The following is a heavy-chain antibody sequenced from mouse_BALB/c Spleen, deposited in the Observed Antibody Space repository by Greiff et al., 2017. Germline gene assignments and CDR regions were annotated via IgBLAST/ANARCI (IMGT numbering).Heavy chain of an antibody. Sequence: EVMLVESGGGLVKPGGSLKLSCAASGFTFSSYAMSWVRQSPEKRLEWVAEISSGGSYTYYPDTVTGRFTISRDNAKNTLYLEMSSLRSEDTAMYYCARRGYDYDTWFAYWGQGTLVTVSA. V-gene: IGHV5-9-4*01. CDR1: GFTFSSYA. CDR3: ARRGYDYDTWFAY. CDR2: ISSGGSYT. D-gene: IGHD2-4*01. J-gene: IGHJ3*01.